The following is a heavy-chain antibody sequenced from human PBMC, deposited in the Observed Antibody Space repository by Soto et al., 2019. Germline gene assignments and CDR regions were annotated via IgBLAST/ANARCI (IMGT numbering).Heavy chain of an antibody. D-gene: IGHD1-1*01. V-gene: IGHV3-9*01. CDR2: ISWNSGTI. CDR1: GFTFDDYT. Sequence: EVNLVESGGGLVQPGRSLRLSCAASGFTFDDYTMHWVRQAPGKGLEWVSGISWNSGTIGYADSVKGRFTISRDNARNSLDLQMSSLRAEDSALYYCVTDEGYGKRPDHWGQGIRVTVSS. J-gene: IGHJ4*02. CDR3: VTDEGYGKRPDH.